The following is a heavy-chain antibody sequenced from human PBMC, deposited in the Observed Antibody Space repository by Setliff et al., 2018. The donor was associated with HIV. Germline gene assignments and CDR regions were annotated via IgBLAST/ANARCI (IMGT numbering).Heavy chain of an antibody. Sequence: PGGSLRLSCAASGFTFIHAWMSWVRQGPGKGLEWVSTISGSGGTKYYADSVKGRFTISRDNSKNTLYLRMDSLRAEDTAIYYCAKDSRRGDAYNVGVFDFWGQGTMVTVSS. CDR2: ISGSGGTK. CDR3: AKDSRRGDAYNVGVFDF. D-gene: IGHD3-10*01. CDR1: GFTFIHAW. J-gene: IGHJ3*01. V-gene: IGHV3-23*01.